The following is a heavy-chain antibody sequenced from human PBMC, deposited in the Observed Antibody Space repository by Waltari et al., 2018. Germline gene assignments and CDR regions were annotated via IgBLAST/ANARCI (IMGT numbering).Heavy chain of an antibody. CDR3: ARAGSSGYSPDFDY. J-gene: IGHJ4*02. V-gene: IGHV3-23*01. CDR1: GFTFSSYA. D-gene: IGHD3-22*01. CDR2: ISGSGGST. Sequence: EVQLLESGGGLVQPGGSLRLSCAASGFTFSSYAMSWVRQAPGKGLEWVSAISGSGGSTYYADSVKGRFTISRDNSKNPLYLQMNSLRAEDTAVYYCARAGSSGYSPDFDYWGQGTLVTVSS.